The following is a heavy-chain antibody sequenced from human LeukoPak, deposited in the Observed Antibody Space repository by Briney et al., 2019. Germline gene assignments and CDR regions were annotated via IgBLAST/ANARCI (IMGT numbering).Heavy chain of an antibody. CDR2: ISGSGGST. J-gene: IGHJ3*02. CDR1: GFTFSSYA. V-gene: IGHV3-23*01. D-gene: IGHD3-22*01. CDR3: AKDPLYHDSTEPDDAFDI. Sequence: GGSLRLSCAASGFTFSSYAMSWVRQAPGKGLEWVSAISGSGGSTYYADSVKGRFTISRDNSKNTLYLQMNSLRAEDTAVYYCAKDPLYHDSTEPDDAFDIWGQGTMVTVSS.